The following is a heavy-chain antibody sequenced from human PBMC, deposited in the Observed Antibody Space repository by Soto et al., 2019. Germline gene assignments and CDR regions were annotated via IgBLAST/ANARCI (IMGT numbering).Heavy chain of an antibody. CDR1: GFTFNKYT. Sequence: EVQLVESGGGLVQSGGSLRLTCAASGFTFNKYTMNWVRQAPGKGLEWLSYISGGGGTMFYADSVKGRVTISRDNAKNSLYQKMDSLRAEDTSVYYCARDKSGSYSIDYWGQGTLVTVSS. CDR3: ARDKSGSYSIDY. V-gene: IGHV3-48*04. D-gene: IGHD1-26*01. J-gene: IGHJ4*02. CDR2: ISGGGGTM.